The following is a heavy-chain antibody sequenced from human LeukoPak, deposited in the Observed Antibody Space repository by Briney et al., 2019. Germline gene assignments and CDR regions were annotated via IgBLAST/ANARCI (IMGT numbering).Heavy chain of an antibody. D-gene: IGHD5-12*01. J-gene: IGHJ4*02. CDR1: GYSISSGYF. CDR2: IYHSGTT. V-gene: IGHV4-38-2*02. Sequence: SETLSLTCTVSGYSISSGYFWGWIRQPPGKGLEWIGTIYHSGTTYYNPSLKSRVTISVDTSKNQFSLKLTSVTAADTAVYYCARGLRGYFDYWGQGTLVTVSS. CDR3: ARGLRGYFDY.